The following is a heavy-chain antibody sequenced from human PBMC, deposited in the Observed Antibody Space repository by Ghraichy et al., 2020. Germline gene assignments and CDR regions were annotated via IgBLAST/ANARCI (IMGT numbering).Heavy chain of an antibody. CDR1: GFTFGDYA. CDR2: IRSKAFGRTT. V-gene: IGHV3-49*03. Sequence: GGSLRLSCTTSGFTFGDYAMSWFRQAPGKGLEWIGLIRSKAFGRTTEYAASVKGRFTISRHDSESIANLQMDSLKTEDTAVYYCSRSQTFDYWGQGALVSVSS. J-gene: IGHJ4*02. CDR3: SRSQTFDY.